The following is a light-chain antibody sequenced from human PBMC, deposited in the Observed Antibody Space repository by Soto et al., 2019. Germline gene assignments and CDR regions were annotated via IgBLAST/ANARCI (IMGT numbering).Light chain of an antibody. J-gene: IGLJ2*01. CDR2: EVV. V-gene: IGLV2-14*01. CDR3: NSYTHNTTLV. CDR1: SRDIGAYNY. Sequence: QSVLTQPASVSGSPGQSITISCTGTSRDIGAYNYVSWYLQHPGKAPKLMIYEVVNRPSGISNRFSGSKSGNTASLTISGLQAEDEADYYCNSYTHNTTLVFGGGTKLTVL.